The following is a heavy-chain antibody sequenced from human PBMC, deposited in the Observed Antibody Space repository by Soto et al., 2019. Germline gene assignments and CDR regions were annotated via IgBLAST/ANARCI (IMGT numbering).Heavy chain of an antibody. Sequence: PGESLKISCQGSGYRFANYWIGWVRQMPGKGLELMGIIYPDDSDTKYSPSFQGQVSFSADRSISTAYLQWSSLKASDSAMYYCARLSLGISAAGTDHWGQGTLVTVSS. J-gene: IGHJ4*02. CDR1: GYRFANYW. CDR3: ARLSLGISAAGTDH. D-gene: IGHD6-13*01. CDR2: IYPDDSDT. V-gene: IGHV5-51*01.